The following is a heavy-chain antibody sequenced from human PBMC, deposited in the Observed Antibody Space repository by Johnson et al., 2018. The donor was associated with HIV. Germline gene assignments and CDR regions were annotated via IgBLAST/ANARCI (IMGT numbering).Heavy chain of an antibody. V-gene: IGHV3-20*04. Sequence: VQLVESGGGVVRPGGSLRLSCAASGFTFDDYGMSWVRQAPGKGLEWVSGINWNGGSTGYADSVKGRFTISRDNAKNSLYLQMSSLRAEDTAVYYCAREGAPSARDFGAFDIWGQGTMVTVSS. D-gene: IGHD1-26*01. CDR2: INWNGGST. J-gene: IGHJ3*02. CDR1: GFTFDDYG. CDR3: AREGAPSARDFGAFDI.